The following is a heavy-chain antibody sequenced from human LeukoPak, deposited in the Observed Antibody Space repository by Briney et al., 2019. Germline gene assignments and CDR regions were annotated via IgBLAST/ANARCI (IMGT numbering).Heavy chain of an antibody. CDR2: INPNSGGT. V-gene: IGHV1-2*02. CDR3: ARVLAAASPYYYYYYMDV. CDR1: GYTFTGYY. J-gene: IGHJ6*03. Sequence: ASVKVSCKASGYTFTGYYMHWVRQAPGQGLEWMGWINPNSGGTNYAQKLQGRVTMTRDTSISTAYMELSRLRSDDTAVYYCARVLAAASPYYYYYYMDVWGKGTTVTVSS. D-gene: IGHD6-13*01.